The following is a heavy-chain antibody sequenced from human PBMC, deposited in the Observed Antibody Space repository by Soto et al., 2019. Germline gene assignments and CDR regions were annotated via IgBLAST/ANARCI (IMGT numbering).Heavy chain of an antibody. D-gene: IGHD4-17*01. CDR1: SGSISSSNW. CDR2: IYHSGST. Sequence: QVQLQESGPGLVKPSGTLSLTCAVSSGSISSSNWWSWVRQPPGKGLERIGEIYHSGSTNYNPSLKSRVTISVDKSKNQFSRKLSSVTAADTPVYYCARKRDSGDYTGRGYFDYWGQGTLVSVSS. V-gene: IGHV4-4*02. CDR3: ARKRDSGDYTGRGYFDY. J-gene: IGHJ4*02.